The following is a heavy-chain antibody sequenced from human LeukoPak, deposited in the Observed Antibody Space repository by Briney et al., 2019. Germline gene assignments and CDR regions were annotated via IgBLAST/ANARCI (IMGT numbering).Heavy chain of an antibody. CDR2: IIPIFGIA. Sequence: ASVKVSCKASGGTFSSYAISWVRQAPGQGLEWMGRIIPIFGIANYAQKFQGRVTITADKSTSTAYMELSSLRSEDTAVYYCASGYRYGGSAYYYYGMDVWAKGPRSPSP. V-gene: IGHV1-69*04. CDR3: ASGYRYGGSAYYYYGMDV. J-gene: IGHJ6*02. CDR1: GGTFSSYA. D-gene: IGHD5-18*01.